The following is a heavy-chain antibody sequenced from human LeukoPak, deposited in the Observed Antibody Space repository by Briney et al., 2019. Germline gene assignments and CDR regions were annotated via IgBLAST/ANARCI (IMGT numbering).Heavy chain of an antibody. V-gene: IGHV4-61*01. CDR2: IYYSGST. J-gene: IGHJ4*02. CDR3: ARDHVRNFDY. CDR1: GGSVSSGSYY. Sequence: PSETLSLTCTVSGGSVSSGSYYWSWIRQPPGKGLEWIGYIYYSGSTNYNPSLKSRVTISVDTSKNQFSLQLNSVTPEDTAVYYCARDHVRNFDYWGQGTLVIVSS.